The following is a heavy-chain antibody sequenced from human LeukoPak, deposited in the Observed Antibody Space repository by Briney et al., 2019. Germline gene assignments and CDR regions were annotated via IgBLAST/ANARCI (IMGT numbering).Heavy chain of an antibody. D-gene: IGHD1-26*01. CDR1: GFTFSDYY. V-gene: IGHV3-11*01. CDR3: ASSGSYYNLVSYYYGMDV. CDR2: ISSSGSTI. Sequence: GGSLRLSCAASGFTFSDYYMSWIRQAPGKGLEWVSYISSSGSTIYYADSVKGRFTISRDNAKNSLYLQMNSLRAEDTAVYYCASSGSYYNLVSYYYGMDVWGQGTTVTVSS. J-gene: IGHJ6*02.